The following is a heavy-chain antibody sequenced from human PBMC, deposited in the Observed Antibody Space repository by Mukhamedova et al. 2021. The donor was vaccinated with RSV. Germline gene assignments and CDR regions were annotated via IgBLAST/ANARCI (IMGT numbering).Heavy chain of an antibody. J-gene: IGHJ6*03. D-gene: IGHD1-26*01. CDR2: IIPIFGTA. CDR3: ARALSDIVGAADYYYNYMDV. Sequence: IIPIFGTANYAQKFQGRVTITADESTSTAYMELSSLRSEDTAVYYCARALSDIVGAADYYYNYMDVWGKGTTVTVSS. V-gene: IGHV1-69*01.